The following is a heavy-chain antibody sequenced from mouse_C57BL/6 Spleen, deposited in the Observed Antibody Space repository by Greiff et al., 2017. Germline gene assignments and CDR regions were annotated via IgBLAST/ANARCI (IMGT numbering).Heavy chain of an antibody. CDR2: IYPSDSET. J-gene: IGHJ2*01. CDR3: ARWGGYSLE. Sequence: VQLQQPGAELVRPGSSVKLSCKASGYTFTSYWMDWVKQRPGQGLEWIGNIYPSDSETHYNQKFKDKATLTVDKSSSTAYMQLSSLTSEDSAVYYCARWGGYSLEWGQGTTLTVSS. CDR1: GYTFTSYW. D-gene: IGHD2-2*01. V-gene: IGHV1-61*01.